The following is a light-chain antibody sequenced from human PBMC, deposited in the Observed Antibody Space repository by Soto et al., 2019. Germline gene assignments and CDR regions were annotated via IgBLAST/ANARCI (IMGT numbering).Light chain of an antibody. CDR2: TNN. CDR3: AAWDDSLGGYV. CDR1: NSNIGTNT. V-gene: IGLV1-44*01. J-gene: IGLJ1*01. Sequence: QSVLTQPPSASATPGQRVTISCSGSNSNIGTNTVNWYQQLPRTAPRLLISTNNQRPSAVPQRFSGSKTGTSASLAIGGLQSEDGADYYCAAWDDSLGGYVFGTGTKVTVL.